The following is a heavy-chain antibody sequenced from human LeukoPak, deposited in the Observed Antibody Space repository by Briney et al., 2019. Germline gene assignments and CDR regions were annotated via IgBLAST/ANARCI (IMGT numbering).Heavy chain of an antibody. J-gene: IGHJ4*02. D-gene: IGHD2-15*01. CDR1: GGSISSGSYY. V-gene: IGHV4-61*02. CDR2: IYTSGST. Sequence: SQTLSLTCTVSGGSISSGSYYWSWIRQPAGKGLEWIGRIYTSGSTNYNPSLKSRVTISVDTSKNQFSLKLSSVTAADTAVYYCARAGGGSPRIDYWGQGTLVTVSS. CDR3: ARAGGGSPRIDY.